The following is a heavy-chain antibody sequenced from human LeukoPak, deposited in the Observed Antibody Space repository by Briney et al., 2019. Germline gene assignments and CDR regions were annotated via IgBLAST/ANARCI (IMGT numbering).Heavy chain of an antibody. Sequence: PSETLSLTCTVSGGSISSHYWSWIRQPPGKGLEWIGYIYYRGSTNYNPSLKSRVTISVDTSKNQFSLKLSSVTAADTAVYYCARAYCGGDCYSEYYYYYYMDVWGKGTTVTVSS. CDR3: ARAYCGGDCYSEYYYYYYMDV. D-gene: IGHD2-21*02. CDR2: IYYRGST. J-gene: IGHJ6*03. CDR1: GGSISSHY. V-gene: IGHV4-59*11.